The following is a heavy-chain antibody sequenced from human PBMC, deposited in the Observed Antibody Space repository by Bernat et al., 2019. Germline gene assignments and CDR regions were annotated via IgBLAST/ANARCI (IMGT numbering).Heavy chain of an antibody. D-gene: IGHD3-10*01. Sequence: EVQLVESGGGLAQPGGSLRLSCAASGFTFSNYWMTWVRQAPGKGLEWVANINQDGSEKYYVDSVKGRFTISRDNAKNSLYLQMNSLRADDTAMYYCARDGYYFGSESPMADSWGQGTLVTVSS. CDR3: ARDGYYFGSESPMADS. CDR1: GFTFSNYW. V-gene: IGHV3-7*01. CDR2: INQDGSEK. J-gene: IGHJ4*02.